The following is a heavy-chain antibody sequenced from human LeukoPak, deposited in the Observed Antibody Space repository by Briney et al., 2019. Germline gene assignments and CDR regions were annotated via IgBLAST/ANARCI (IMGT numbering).Heavy chain of an antibody. V-gene: IGHV4-4*07. CDR1: GASISSFY. CDR3: ARWYYDFWRGNFDY. D-gene: IGHD3-3*01. CDR2: IYNTGSA. Sequence: SETLSLTCKVSGASISSFYWGWIRQPAGKGLEWIGRIYNTGSANYNPSLQSRVTMSVDTSKNQFSLKLSSVTAADTAVYYCARWYYDFWRGNFDYWGQGTLVTVSS. J-gene: IGHJ4*02.